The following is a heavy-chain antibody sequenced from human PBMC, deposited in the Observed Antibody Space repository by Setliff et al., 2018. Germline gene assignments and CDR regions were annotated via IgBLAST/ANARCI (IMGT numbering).Heavy chain of an antibody. CDR3: ARGGYSYGLGGFPLDY. CDR2: INHSGST. J-gene: IGHJ4*02. CDR1: GGSFSGYY. V-gene: IGHV4-34*01. Sequence: PSETLSLTCAVYGGSFSGYYWSWIRQPPGKGLEWIGEINHSGSTNYNPSLKSRVTISVDKSKNQFSLKLSSVTAADTAVYYCARGGYSYGLGGFPLDYWGQGTLVTVSS. D-gene: IGHD5-18*01.